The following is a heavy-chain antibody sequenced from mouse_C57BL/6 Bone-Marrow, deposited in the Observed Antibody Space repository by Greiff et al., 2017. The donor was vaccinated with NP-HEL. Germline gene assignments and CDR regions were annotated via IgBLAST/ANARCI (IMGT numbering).Heavy chain of an antibody. J-gene: IGHJ2*01. CDR1: GFTFSDYG. CDR2: ISSGSSTI. D-gene: IGHD2-5*01. Sequence: EVKLMESGGGLVKPGGSLKLSCAASGFTFSDYGMHWVRQAPEKGLEWVAYISSGSSTIYYADTVKGRFTISRDNAKNTLFLQMTSLRSEDTAMYYCAKLAYYSNDEDYWGQGTTLTVSS. CDR3: AKLAYYSNDEDY. V-gene: IGHV5-17*01.